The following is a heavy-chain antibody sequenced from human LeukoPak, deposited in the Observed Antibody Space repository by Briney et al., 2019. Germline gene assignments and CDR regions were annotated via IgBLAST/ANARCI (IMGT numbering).Heavy chain of an antibody. CDR3: ARGARNYYGSVGPRLDY. CDR1: GGSFSGYY. V-gene: IGHV4-34*01. CDR2: INHSGST. D-gene: IGHD3-10*01. Sequence: SETLSLTCAVYGGSFSGYYWSWIRQPPGKGLEWIGEINHSGSTNYNPSLKSRVTISVDTSKNQFSLKLSSVTAADTAVYYCARGARNYYGSVGPRLDYWGQGTLVTVSS. J-gene: IGHJ4*02.